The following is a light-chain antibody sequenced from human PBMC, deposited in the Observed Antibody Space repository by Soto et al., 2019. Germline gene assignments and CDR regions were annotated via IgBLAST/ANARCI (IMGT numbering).Light chain of an antibody. CDR1: QSVSSY. CDR2: GAS. CDR3: QHFGDSPIT. Sequence: TQSPSTLSASVGDRVTITFRACQSVSSYLAWYQQKPGQAPRLLIYGASTRATGIPDRFSGTGSGTDFTLTISRLEPEDFAVYYCQHFGDSPITFGQGTRLEIK. J-gene: IGKJ5*01. V-gene: IGKV3-20*01.